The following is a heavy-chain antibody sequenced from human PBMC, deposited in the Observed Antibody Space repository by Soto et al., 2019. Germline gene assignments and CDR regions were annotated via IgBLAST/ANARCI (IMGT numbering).Heavy chain of an antibody. CDR1: GFTFSSYA. D-gene: IGHD5-12*01. V-gene: IGHV3-30-3*01. J-gene: IGHJ4*02. CDR3: ARQDRGYE. CDR2: ISYDESNK. Sequence: QVQLVESGGGVVQPGRSLRLSCEASGFTFSSYAMHWVRQAPGKGLEWVAVISYDESNKYYADSVKGRFTISRDNSKNTLYLQMNSLRPEDTGVYYCARQDRGYEWGQGTLVTVSS.